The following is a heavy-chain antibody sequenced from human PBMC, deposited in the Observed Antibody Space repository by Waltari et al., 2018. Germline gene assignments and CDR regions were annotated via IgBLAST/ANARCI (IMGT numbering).Heavy chain of an antibody. CDR1: GGSITTNSHY. CDR3: ATYIGASVGTAAFDV. V-gene: IGHV4-39*01. Sequence: QLQLQESGPGLVKPSETLALTCSVSGGSITTNSHYWGWIRQPPGQGLGWIGTISYNGATYSSPSLRGRLTLSRDTTMNQLSLKLGSVTAADTAVYYCATYIGASVGTAAFDVWGQGTMVTVSS. J-gene: IGHJ3*01. D-gene: IGHD5-12*01. CDR2: ISYNGAT.